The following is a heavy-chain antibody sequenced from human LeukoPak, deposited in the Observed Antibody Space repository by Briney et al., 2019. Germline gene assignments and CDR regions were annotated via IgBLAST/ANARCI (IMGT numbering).Heavy chain of an antibody. CDR2: IRYSESA. CDR3: ATQDSSHY. CDR1: GGSISSSSYY. J-gene: IGHJ4*02. Sequence: SETLSLTCSVPGGSISSSSYYWGWIRQPPGRGLEWIASIRYSESAYYSPSLKSRATISVDTSKNQFSLRLRSLTATDTAVYYCATQDSSHYWGQGTLVTVSS. V-gene: IGHV4-39*01. D-gene: IGHD3-22*01.